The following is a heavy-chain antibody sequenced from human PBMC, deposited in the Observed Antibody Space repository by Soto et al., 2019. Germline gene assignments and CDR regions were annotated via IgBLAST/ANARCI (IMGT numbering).Heavy chain of an antibody. CDR3: ARGRYGDY. CDR2: ISAHNGNT. V-gene: IGHV1-18*01. J-gene: IGHJ4*02. Sequence: HVHVVQSGAEVKKPGASVKVSCKGSGYDFTTYGITWVRQAPGQGLEWMAWISAHNGNTDYAQKLQGRVTVTRDTSTSTAYMELRSLRSDDTAMYYCARGRYGDYWGQGALVTVSS. CDR1: GYDFTTYG. D-gene: IGHD1-1*01.